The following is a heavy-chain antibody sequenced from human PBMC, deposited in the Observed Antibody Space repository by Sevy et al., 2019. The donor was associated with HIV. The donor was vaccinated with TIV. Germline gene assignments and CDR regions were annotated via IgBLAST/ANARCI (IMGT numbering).Heavy chain of an antibody. D-gene: IGHD6-19*01. CDR1: GFTVNDKY. CDR3: VSLFLSYRSGWSYFDY. Sequence: GGSLRLSCAICGFTVNDKYIIWVRQAPGKGLEWVSVIFSSGSTYYADSAKGRFTISRDNSKNTVDLQMNSVRAEDTAVYYCVSLFLSYRSGWSYFDYWGQGTLVTVSS. CDR2: IFSSGST. J-gene: IGHJ4*02. V-gene: IGHV3-66*02.